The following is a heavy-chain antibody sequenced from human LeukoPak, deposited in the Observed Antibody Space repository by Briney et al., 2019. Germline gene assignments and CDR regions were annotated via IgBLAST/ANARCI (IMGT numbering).Heavy chain of an antibody. CDR3: ATSYYYYSSGYYYGFDY. J-gene: IGHJ4*02. D-gene: IGHD3-22*01. CDR1: GGSVSSGSYY. Sequence: SETLSLTCTVSGGSVSSGSYYWSWLRQPPGKGLEWIGYIYYSGSTNYNPSLKSRVTISVETSKNQFSLKLSSVTAADTAVYYCATSYYYYSSGYYYGFDYWGQGTLVTVSS. V-gene: IGHV4-61*01. CDR2: IYYSGST.